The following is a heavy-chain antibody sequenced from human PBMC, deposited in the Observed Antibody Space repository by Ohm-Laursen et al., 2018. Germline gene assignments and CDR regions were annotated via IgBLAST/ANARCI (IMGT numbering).Heavy chain of an antibody. CDR2: IWYDGSNK. CDR3: ARDLAYSSSWSTFDY. J-gene: IGHJ4*02. D-gene: IGHD6-13*01. V-gene: IGHV3-33*01. CDR1: GFTFSSYG. Sequence: SLRLSCSASGFTFSSYGMHWVRQAPGKGLEWVAVIWYDGSNKYYADSVKGRFTISRDNSKNTLYLQMNSLRAEDTAVYYCARDLAYSSSWSTFDYWGQGTLVTVSS.